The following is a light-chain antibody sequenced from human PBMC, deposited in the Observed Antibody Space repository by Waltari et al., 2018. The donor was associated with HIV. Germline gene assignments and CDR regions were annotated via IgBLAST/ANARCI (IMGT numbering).Light chain of an antibody. V-gene: IGKV3-20*01. CDR3: HQYGTAPRT. J-gene: IGKJ1*01. Sequence: EIVLTQSPGTLSLSPGDRAIVSCRATQSISNNFLAWFQQKPGQPPRLLIYSSFIRATGIPDRVSGSGAVTDFTLSISKLEPEEFAVYYCHQYGTAPRTFGQGTKVEI. CDR1: QSISNNF. CDR2: SSF.